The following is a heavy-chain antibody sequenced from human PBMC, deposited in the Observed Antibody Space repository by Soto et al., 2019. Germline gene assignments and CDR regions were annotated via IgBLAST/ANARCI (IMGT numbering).Heavy chain of an antibody. J-gene: IGHJ2*01. Sequence: QVQLQESGPGLVKPSQTLSLTCTVSGGSIGSGGYYWSWIRQHPGKGLEWIGYIYYSGSTYYNPSLKSRVTISVDTSKNQFSLKLSSVTAADTAVYYCARVATVVTPNWYFDLWGRGTLVTVSS. CDR2: IYYSGST. CDR1: GGSIGSGGYY. CDR3: ARVATVVTPNWYFDL. D-gene: IGHD4-17*01. V-gene: IGHV4-31*03.